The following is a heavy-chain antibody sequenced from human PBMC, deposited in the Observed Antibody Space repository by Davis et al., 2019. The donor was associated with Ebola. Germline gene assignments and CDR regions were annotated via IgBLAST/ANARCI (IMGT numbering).Heavy chain of an antibody. J-gene: IGHJ6*02. CDR3: ARGRLEDIVVVEEEYGMDV. V-gene: IGHV3-30-3*01. CDR1: GFTFSSYW. Sequence: PGGSLRLSCAASGFTFSSYWMSWVRQAPGKGLEWVAVISYDGSNKYYADSVKGRFTISRDNSKNTLYLQMNSLRAEDTAVYYCARGRLEDIVVVEEEYGMDVWGQGTTVTVSS. D-gene: IGHD2-15*01. CDR2: ISYDGSNK.